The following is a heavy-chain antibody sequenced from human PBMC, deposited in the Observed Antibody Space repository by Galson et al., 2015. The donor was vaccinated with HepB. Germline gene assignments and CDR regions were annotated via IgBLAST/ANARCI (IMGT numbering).Heavy chain of an antibody. CDR1: GYTFTSYG. J-gene: IGHJ4*02. Sequence: SVKVSCKASGYTFTSYGISWVRQAPGQGPEWMGWISAYNGNTNYAQKLQGRVTMTTDTSTSTAYMELRSLRSDDTAVYYCARDGRDSSSWEAHFDYWGQGTLVTVSS. CDR3: ARDGRDSSSWEAHFDY. V-gene: IGHV1-18*04. D-gene: IGHD6-13*01. CDR2: ISAYNGNT.